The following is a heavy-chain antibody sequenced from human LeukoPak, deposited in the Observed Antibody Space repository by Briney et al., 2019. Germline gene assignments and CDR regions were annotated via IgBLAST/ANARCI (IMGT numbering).Heavy chain of an antibody. CDR3: ARGTTIFYGMDV. D-gene: IGHD3-3*01. Sequence: GGSLRLSCAASVFTFSSYEMNWVRQAPGKGLEWVSYISSSGSTIYYADSVKGRFTISRDNAKNSLYLQMNSLRAEDTAVYYCARGTTIFYGMDVWGQGTTVTVSS. V-gene: IGHV3-48*03. J-gene: IGHJ6*02. CDR1: VFTFSSYE. CDR2: ISSSGSTI.